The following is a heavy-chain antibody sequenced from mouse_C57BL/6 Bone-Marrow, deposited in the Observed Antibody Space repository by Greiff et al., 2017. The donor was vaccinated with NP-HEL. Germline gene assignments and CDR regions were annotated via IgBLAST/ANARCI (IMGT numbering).Heavy chain of an antibody. CDR2: IHPNSGST. J-gene: IGHJ3*01. CDR3: ARDNYGWFAY. V-gene: IGHV1-64*01. CDR1: GYTFTSYW. Sequence: QVQLKQPGAELVKPGASVKLSCKASGYTFTSYWMHWVKQRPGQGLEWIGMIHPNSGSTNYNEKFKSKATLTVDKSSSTAYMQLSSLTSEDSAVYYCARDNYGWFAYWGQGTLVTVSA. D-gene: IGHD2-4*01.